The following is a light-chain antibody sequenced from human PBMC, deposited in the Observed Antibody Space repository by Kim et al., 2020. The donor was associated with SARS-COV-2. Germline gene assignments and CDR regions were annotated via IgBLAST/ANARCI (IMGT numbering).Light chain of an antibody. CDR3: QQYGASPYS. J-gene: IGKJ2*03. V-gene: IGKV3-20*01. CDR2: GAS. Sequence: LSAGERATLSCRASQVVSNNYLAWYQQKPGQAPSLLIYGASKRTTDFPDRFSGSGSGTDFTLTIDRLEPEDFAVYFCQQYGASPYSFGQGTKLEI. CDR1: QVVSNNY.